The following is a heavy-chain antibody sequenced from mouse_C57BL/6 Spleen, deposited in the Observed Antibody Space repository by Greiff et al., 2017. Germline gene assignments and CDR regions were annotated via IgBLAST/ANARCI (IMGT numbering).Heavy chain of an antibody. Sequence: EVKLMESGPGLAKPSQTLSLTCSVTGYSITSDYWNWIRKFPGNKLEYMGYISYSGSTYYNPSLKSRISITRDTSKNQYYLQLNSVTKEDTATYYCARSYYSNYDAMDYWGQGTSVTVSS. CDR2: ISYSGST. CDR3: ARSYYSNYDAMDY. J-gene: IGHJ4*01. V-gene: IGHV3-8*01. CDR1: GYSITSDY. D-gene: IGHD2-5*01.